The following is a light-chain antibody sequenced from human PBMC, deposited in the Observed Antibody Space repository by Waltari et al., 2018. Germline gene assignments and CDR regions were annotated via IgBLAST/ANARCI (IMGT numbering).Light chain of an antibody. CDR2: GAS. CDR3: QQYNNWPL. CDR1: QSISTY. V-gene: IGKV3-15*01. Sequence: VMTQSPGTLSVSPGERATLSCRATQSISTYLAWYQQKPGQAPRLLIYGASNRATGVPARFTGSGSGTEFTLTISRLQSEDFGVYFCQQYNNWPLFGQGTKLEIK. J-gene: IGKJ2*01.